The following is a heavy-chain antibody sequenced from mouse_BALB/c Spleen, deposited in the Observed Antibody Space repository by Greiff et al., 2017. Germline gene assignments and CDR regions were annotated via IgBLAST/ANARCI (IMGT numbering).Heavy chain of an antibody. Sequence: EVKLVESGGGLVKPGGSLKLSCAASGFTFSDYYMYWVRQTPEKRLEWVATISDGGSYTYYPDSVKGRFTISRDNAKNNLYLQMSSLKSEDTAMYYCARDDDGYYNYWGQGTTLTVSS. CDR2: ISDGGSYT. CDR1: GFTFSDYY. CDR3: ARDDDGYYNY. D-gene: IGHD2-3*01. J-gene: IGHJ2*01. V-gene: IGHV5-4*02.